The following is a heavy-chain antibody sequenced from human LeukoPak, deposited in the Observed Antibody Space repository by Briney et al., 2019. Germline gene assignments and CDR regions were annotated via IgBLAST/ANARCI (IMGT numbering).Heavy chain of an antibody. CDR3: ARGGQSYYYDSSGYQSFDP. D-gene: IGHD3-22*01. CDR1: GGTFSSYA. CDR2: IIPIFGTA. V-gene: IGHV1-69*13. J-gene: IGHJ5*02. Sequence: GASVKVSSKASGGTFSSYAISWVRQAPGQGLEWMGGIIPIFGTANYAQKFQGRVTITADESTSTAYMELSSLRSEDTAVYYCARGGQSYYYDSSGYQSFDPWGQGTLVTVSS.